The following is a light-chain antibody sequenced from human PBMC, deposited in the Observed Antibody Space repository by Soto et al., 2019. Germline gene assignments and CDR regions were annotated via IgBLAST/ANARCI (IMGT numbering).Light chain of an antibody. V-gene: IGKV1-5*03. CDR3: QHYNSYSEA. J-gene: IGKJ4*01. CDR2: KAS. CDR1: QTISSW. Sequence: DIQMTQSPSTLSRYVGERVTLTCRASQTISSWLAWYQQKPGKATKLLIYKASTLKSGVPSRFSGSGSGTEFTLTISSLQPGDFATYYCQHYNSYSEAFGRGTKVDI.